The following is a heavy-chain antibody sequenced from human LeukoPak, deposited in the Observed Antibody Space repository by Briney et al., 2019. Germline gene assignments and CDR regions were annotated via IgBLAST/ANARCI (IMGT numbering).Heavy chain of an antibody. CDR1: GGSISGSSYY. Sequence: SETLSLTCTVSGGSISGSSYYWGWIRQPPGKGPEWIGSIYYSGSTYYNPSLKSRVTISVDTSKNQFSLKLSSVTAADTAVYYCARGDDFWSGYYTDYFDYWGQGTLVTVSS. CDR2: IYYSGST. J-gene: IGHJ4*02. D-gene: IGHD3-3*01. V-gene: IGHV4-39*01. CDR3: ARGDDFWSGYYTDYFDY.